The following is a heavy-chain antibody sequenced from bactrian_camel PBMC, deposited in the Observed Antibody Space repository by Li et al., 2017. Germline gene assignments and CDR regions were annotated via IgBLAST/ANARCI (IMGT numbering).Heavy chain of an antibody. CDR2: FYIGTGST. Sequence: HVQLVESGGGSVQVGGSLRLSCVASGDTIGRYCMGWFRQIPDKEREGVAAFYIGTGSTHYADPVKGRFTISHDDAKNMLYLDMNNLKPEDTAMYYCAIGLHPEIMGSWADADFEYWGQGTQVTVS. J-gene: IGHJ6*01. CDR1: GDTIGRYC. V-gene: IGHV3S55*01. D-gene: IGHD1*01. CDR3: AIGLHPEIMGSWADADFEY.